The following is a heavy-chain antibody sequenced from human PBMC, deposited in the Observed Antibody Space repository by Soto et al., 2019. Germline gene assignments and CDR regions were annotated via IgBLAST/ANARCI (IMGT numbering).Heavy chain of an antibody. D-gene: IGHD3-10*01. CDR2: NSAYNGNT. J-gene: IGHJ4*02. V-gene: IGHV1-18*01. CDR3: ARSTYYYGSGSYYLYEDEYYFDY. Sequence: QVQLVQSGAEVKKPGASVKVSCKASGYTFTSYGISWVRQAPGQGLEWMGWNSAYNGNTNYAQKLQGRVTMTTDTSTSTAYMELRSLRSDDTAVYYCARSTYYYGSGSYYLYEDEYYFDYWGQGTLVTVSS. CDR1: GYTFTSYG.